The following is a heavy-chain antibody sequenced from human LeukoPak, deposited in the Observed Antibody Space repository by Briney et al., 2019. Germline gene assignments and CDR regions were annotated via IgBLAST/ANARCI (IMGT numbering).Heavy chain of an antibody. D-gene: IGHD3-10*01. Sequence: ASVKVSCKASGYTFTGYYMHWVRQAPGQGLEWRGWINPNSGGTNYAQKFQGRVTMTRDTSISTAYMALSRLRSDDTAVYYCARFRAVIDYLIDYWGQGTLVTVSS. J-gene: IGHJ4*02. CDR3: ARFRAVIDYLIDY. CDR1: GYTFTGYY. V-gene: IGHV1-2*02. CDR2: INPNSGGT.